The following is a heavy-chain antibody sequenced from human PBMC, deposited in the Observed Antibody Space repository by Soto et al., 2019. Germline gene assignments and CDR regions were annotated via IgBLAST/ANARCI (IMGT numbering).Heavy chain of an antibody. Sequence: QVQLVQSGAEVKKPGASVKVSCKTSGYTFSSYGISWVRQAPGQRLEWMGWISAYNGDTNYTQKFQGRVTMTTDTSTSTADMDLKSLRSDDTAIYYCCRRKGAMDVWGQGTKVTVSS. CDR3: CRRKGAMDV. V-gene: IGHV1-18*01. CDR2: ISAYNGDT. J-gene: IGHJ6*02. CDR1: GYTFSSYG.